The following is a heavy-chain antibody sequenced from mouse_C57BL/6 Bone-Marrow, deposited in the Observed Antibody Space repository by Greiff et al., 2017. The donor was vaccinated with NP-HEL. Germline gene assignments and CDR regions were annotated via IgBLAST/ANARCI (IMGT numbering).Heavy chain of an antibody. CDR3: TTGGSSPYAMDY. J-gene: IGHJ4*01. Sequence: EVQLQQSGAELVRPGASVKLSCTVSGFNIKDDYMHWVKQRPEQGLEWIGWIDPENGDTEYASKFQGKATITADTSSNPAYLQLSSLTSEYTAVYYCTTGGSSPYAMDYWGQGTSVTVSS. V-gene: IGHV14-4*01. CDR1: GFNIKDDY. D-gene: IGHD1-1*01. CDR2: IDPENGDT.